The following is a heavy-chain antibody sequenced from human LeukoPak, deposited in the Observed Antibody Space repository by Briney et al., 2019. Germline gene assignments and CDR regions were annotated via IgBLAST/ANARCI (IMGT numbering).Heavy chain of an antibody. J-gene: IGHJ3*02. V-gene: IGHV3-30*18. Sequence: GGSLRLSCAASGFTFSGYGMHWVRQAPGKGLEWVAVISYDGSNKYYADSVKGRFTISRDNSKNTLYLQMNSLRAEDTAVYYCAKDLWSITTNAFDIWGQGTMVTVSS. CDR2: ISYDGSNK. CDR3: AKDLWSITTNAFDI. CDR1: GFTFSGYG. D-gene: IGHD1-1*01.